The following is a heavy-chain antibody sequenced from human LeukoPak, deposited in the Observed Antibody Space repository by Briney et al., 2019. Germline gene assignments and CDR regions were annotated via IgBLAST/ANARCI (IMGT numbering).Heavy chain of an antibody. J-gene: IGHJ4*02. V-gene: IGHV3-21*01. Sequence: GGSLRLSCAASGFNFSTYTMNWVRQAPGKGLEGLSSISSSYRYIYYAESVKGRFTIYRDNARKSMYLQMNSLRAEDTAVYYCAREITVTNTGYWGPGTLVTASS. CDR1: GFNFSTYT. CDR2: ISSSYRYI. CDR3: AREITVTNTGY. D-gene: IGHD4-17*01.